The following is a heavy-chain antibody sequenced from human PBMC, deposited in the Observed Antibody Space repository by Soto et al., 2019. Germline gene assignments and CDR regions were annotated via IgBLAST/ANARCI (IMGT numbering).Heavy chain of an antibody. CDR2: IYPGGVNI. Sequence: QVQLVQSGAEVKKPGASVKFSCNAIGYSFTSHYMHWVRQAPGQGLEWMGTIYPGGVNIAYAQKFNGRVTMTKDTSKTTVHIEWNSLTSGDTAGYYCARVQSWHDLVWWFDGWGQGTMGTVSS. J-gene: IGHJ5*02. D-gene: IGHD1-1*01. CDR3: ARVQSWHDLVWWFDG. V-gene: IGHV1-46*03. CDR1: GYSFTSHY.